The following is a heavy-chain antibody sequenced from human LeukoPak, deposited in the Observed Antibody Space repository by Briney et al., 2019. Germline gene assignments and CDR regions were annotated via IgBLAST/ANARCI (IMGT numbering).Heavy chain of an antibody. V-gene: IGHV3-30*04. D-gene: IGHD2-2*01. CDR1: GFTFSYYA. J-gene: IGHJ6*02. CDR2: ISYDGKNE. CDR3: ARGRFCSSSTCSWPTYYYYGMDV. Sequence: GGSLRLSCAASGFTFSYYAMHWVRQAPGKGLEWVAVISYDGKNEYYADSVKGRFTISRDDSENTLYLQMHSLTAEDTAMYYCARGRFCSSSTCSWPTYYYYGMDVWGQGTTVTVSS.